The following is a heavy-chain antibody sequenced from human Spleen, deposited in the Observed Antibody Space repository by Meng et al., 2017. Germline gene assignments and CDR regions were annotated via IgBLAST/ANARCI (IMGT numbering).Heavy chain of an antibody. CDR2: IFSNDEK. Sequence: SGPTLVKPTQTLTLTCTVSGFSLSNARMGVSWIRQPPGKALEWLAHIFSNDEKSYSTSLKSRLTISKDTSKSQVVLTMTNMDPVDTATYYCARALYSSSWYRDYYYYYGMDVWGQETTVTVSS. J-gene: IGHJ6*02. D-gene: IGHD6-13*01. CDR1: GFSLSNARMG. V-gene: IGHV2-26*01. CDR3: ARALYSSSWYRDYYYYYGMDV.